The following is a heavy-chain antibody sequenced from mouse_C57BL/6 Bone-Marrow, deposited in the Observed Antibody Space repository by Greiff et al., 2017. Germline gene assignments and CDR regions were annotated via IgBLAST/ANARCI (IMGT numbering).Heavy chain of an antibody. CDR3: TSYSNYLLAY. Sequence: QVHVKQSGAELVRPGASVTLSCKASGYTFTDYEMHWVKQTPVHGLEWIGAIDPETGGTAYNQKFKGKAILTADKSSSTAYMELRSLTSEDSAVYYCTSYSNYLLAYWGQGTLVTVSA. CDR2: IDPETGGT. D-gene: IGHD2-5*01. V-gene: IGHV1-15*01. CDR1: GYTFTDYE. J-gene: IGHJ3*01.